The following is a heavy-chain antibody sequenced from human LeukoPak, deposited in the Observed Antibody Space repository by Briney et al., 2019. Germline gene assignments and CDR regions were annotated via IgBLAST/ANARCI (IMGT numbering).Heavy chain of an antibody. Sequence: GESLKISCKGSGYSFTSYWIGWVRQMPGRGLEWMGIIYPGDSDTRYSPSYQGQVTISADQSISTAYLQWSSLKASDTAVYYCARRGSSGYYADTFDIWGQGTMVTVSS. V-gene: IGHV5-51*01. CDR1: GYSFTSYW. CDR3: ARRGSSGYYADTFDI. D-gene: IGHD3-22*01. CDR2: IYPGDSDT. J-gene: IGHJ3*02.